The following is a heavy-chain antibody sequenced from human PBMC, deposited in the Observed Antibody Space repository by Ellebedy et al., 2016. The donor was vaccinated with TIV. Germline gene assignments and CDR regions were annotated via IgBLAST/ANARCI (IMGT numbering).Heavy chain of an antibody. CDR1: RFSFSSYW. J-gene: IGHJ3*02. CDR2: INQDGSQK. CDR3: ATDGSYGDYRSPTHAFEM. Sequence: GGSLRLSCAASRFSFSSYWMSWVRQPPGKGLEWVANINQDGSQKYYVDSVKGRFTISRDNAKNSLFLQRNSLRADDTAVYYCATDGSYGDYRSPTHAFEMWGQGTMVAVSS. V-gene: IGHV3-7*01. D-gene: IGHD4-17*01.